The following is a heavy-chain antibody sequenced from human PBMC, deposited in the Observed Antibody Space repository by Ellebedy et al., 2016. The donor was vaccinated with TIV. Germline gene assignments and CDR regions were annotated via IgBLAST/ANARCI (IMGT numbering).Heavy chain of an antibody. CDR1: GYTFTSYD. J-gene: IGHJ6*02. D-gene: IGHD2-2*01. Sequence: AASVKVSCKASGYTFTSYDINWVRQATGQGLEWMGWMNPNSSNTGYAQKFQGRVTMTRNTSISTAYMELSSLRSEDTAVYYCARGLYGDIVVVPAAKVNGMDVWGQGTTVTVSS. CDR2: MNPNSSNT. V-gene: IGHV1-8*01. CDR3: ARGLYGDIVVVPAAKVNGMDV.